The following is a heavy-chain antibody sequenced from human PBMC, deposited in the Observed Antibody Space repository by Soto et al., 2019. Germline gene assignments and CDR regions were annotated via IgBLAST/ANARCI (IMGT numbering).Heavy chain of an antibody. D-gene: IGHD4-17*01. V-gene: IGHV4-31*03. CDR3: ARMTTLWISDDY. CDR1: GGSISSGGYY. Sequence: SETLSLTCTVSGGSISSGGYYWSWIRQHPGKGLEWIGYIYYSGSTYYNPSLKSRVTISVDTSKNQFSLKLSSVTAADTAVYYCARMTTLWISDDYWGQGTMVTVYS. CDR2: IYYSGST. J-gene: IGHJ4*02.